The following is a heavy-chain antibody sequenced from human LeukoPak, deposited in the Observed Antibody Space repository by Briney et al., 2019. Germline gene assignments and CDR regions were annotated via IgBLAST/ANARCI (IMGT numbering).Heavy chain of an antibody. Sequence: SETLSLTCTVSGDSINSRSYYWGWIRQSPGKGLEWIGNIYYSGSTHYTPSLKSRVTISIDTSKNQFSLRLSSVTAADTAVYYCARTPLYYYDSSGYSRWGHDYWGQGTLVIVSS. D-gene: IGHD3-22*01. V-gene: IGHV4-39*01. CDR3: ARTPLYYYDSSGYSRWGHDY. CDR2: IYYSGST. CDR1: GDSINSRSYY. J-gene: IGHJ4*02.